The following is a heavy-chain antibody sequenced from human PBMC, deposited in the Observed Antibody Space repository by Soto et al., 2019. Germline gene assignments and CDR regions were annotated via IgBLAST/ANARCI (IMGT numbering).Heavy chain of an antibody. CDR1: GFTFSSYG. D-gene: IGHD6-6*01. V-gene: IGHV3-30*18. J-gene: IGHJ6*02. CDR2: ISYDGSNK. CDR3: AKDRASRYSSSSEGLDYYYGMDV. Sequence: GGSLRLSCAASGFTFSSYGMHWVRQAPGKGLEWVAVISYDGSNKYYADSVKGRFTISRDNSKNTLYLQMNSLRAEDTAVYYCAKDRASRYSSSSEGLDYYYGMDVWGQGTTVTVSS.